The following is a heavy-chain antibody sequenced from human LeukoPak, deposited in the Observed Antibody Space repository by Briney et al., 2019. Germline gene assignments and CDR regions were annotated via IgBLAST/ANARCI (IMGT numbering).Heavy chain of an antibody. D-gene: IGHD5-24*01. CDR3: AKQAGRWLDY. CDR2: IWYDGSNK. Sequence: GGSLRLSCAASGFTFSSYGMHWVRQAPGKGLEWVAVIWYDGSNKYYADSVKGRFTISRDNSKNTLYLQMNSLRAEDTAVYYCAKQAGRWLDYWGQGTLATVSS. V-gene: IGHV3-33*06. J-gene: IGHJ4*02. CDR1: GFTFSSYG.